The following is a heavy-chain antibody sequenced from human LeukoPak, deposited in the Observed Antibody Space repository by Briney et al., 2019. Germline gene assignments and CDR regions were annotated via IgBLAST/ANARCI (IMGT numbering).Heavy chain of an antibody. CDR1: GYTFTGFH. D-gene: IGHD3/OR15-3a*01. CDR3: AKEGTGIDY. CDR2: INPNSGGT. Sequence: ASVKVSCKASGYTFTGFHIHWVRQAPGQGLEWMGLINPNSGGTNYAQNFQGRVTMTRDTSISTAYMELIRLTFDDTAVYYCAKEGTGIDYWGQGTLVTVSS. J-gene: IGHJ4*02. V-gene: IGHV1-2*02.